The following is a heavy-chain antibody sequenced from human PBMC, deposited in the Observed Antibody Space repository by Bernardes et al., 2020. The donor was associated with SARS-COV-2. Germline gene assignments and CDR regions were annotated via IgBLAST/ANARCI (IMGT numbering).Heavy chain of an antibody. J-gene: IGHJ6*02. CDR3: ARDVVEDARHYYGMDV. D-gene: IGHD6-6*01. V-gene: IGHV3-7*01. CDR2: LKFDGIEE. Sequence: GGSLRLSCAASGFTFSTNWMTWVRQAAGKGLEWVAKLKFDGIEEYYVDSVKGRFTISRDNVKNSLYLQMNSLRAEDTAVYYCARDVVEDARHYYGMDVWGQGTTVTVYS. CDR1: GFTFSTNW.